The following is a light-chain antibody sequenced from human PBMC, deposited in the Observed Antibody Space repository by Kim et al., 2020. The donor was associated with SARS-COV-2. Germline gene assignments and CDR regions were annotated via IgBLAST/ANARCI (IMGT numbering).Light chain of an antibody. CDR2: GNN. Sequence: QRVTISCTGGSSNIGAGYDVNWYQQLPGTAPKLLIFGNNHRPSGVPDRFSGSKSGTSASLAITGLQVADEAEFYCQSYDSSLSGYVFGTGTKVTVL. J-gene: IGLJ1*01. V-gene: IGLV1-40*01. CDR3: QSYDSSLSGYV. CDR1: SSNIGAGYD.